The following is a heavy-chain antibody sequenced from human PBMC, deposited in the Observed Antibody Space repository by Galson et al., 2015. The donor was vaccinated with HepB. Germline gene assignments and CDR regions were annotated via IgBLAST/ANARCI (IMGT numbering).Heavy chain of an antibody. CDR2: IRSKAYGGTT. V-gene: IGHV3-49*04. CDR3: TRPNPYVSRAGLAVDYYYGMDV. Sequence: SLRLSCAASGFTFGDYAMSWVRQAPGKGLEWVGFIRSKAYGGTTEYAASVKGRFTISRDDSKSIAYLQMNSPKTEDTAVYYCTRPNPYVSRAGLAVDYYYGMDVWGQGTTVTVSS. D-gene: IGHD6-19*01. CDR1: GFTFGDYA. J-gene: IGHJ6*02.